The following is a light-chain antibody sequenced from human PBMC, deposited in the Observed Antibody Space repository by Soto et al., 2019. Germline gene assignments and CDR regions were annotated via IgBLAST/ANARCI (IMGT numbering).Light chain of an antibody. CDR2: SAS. V-gene: IGKV3D-20*02. Sequence: EMVLTQSPGTLSLCPLEIGSVSFMASQSVSSTYLAWYQQKPGQAPRLLIFSASSRATGIPDRFRGSGSGTDFTLTISRLEPEDFAVYYCQHSSDWPGFGQGTRLEIK. CDR3: QHSSDWPG. J-gene: IGKJ5*01. CDR1: QSVSSTY.